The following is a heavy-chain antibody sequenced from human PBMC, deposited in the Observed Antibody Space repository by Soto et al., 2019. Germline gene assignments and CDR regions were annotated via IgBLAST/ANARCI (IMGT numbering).Heavy chain of an antibody. V-gene: IGHV4-4*07. J-gene: IGHJ4*02. CDR1: GGSINTFY. Sequence: SETLSLTCTVSGGSINTFYWSWVRQPAGKGLEWIGRIFSSGSTSFNPSLESRVAMSVDTSKSHFSLNLSSVTAADMAVYYCAREGSYSAYNFAHGIQLWSFDFWGQGALVTVSS. CDR2: IFSSGST. CDR3: AREGSYSAYNFAHGIQLWSFDF. D-gene: IGHD5-12*01.